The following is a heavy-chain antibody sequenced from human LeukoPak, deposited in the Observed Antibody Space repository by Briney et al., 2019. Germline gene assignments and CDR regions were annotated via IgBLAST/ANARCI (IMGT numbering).Heavy chain of an antibody. V-gene: IGHV4-34*01. CDR2: INHSGST. D-gene: IGHD3-16*02. J-gene: IGHJ4*02. CDR3: ARLTYYDYVWGSYRYYFDY. Sequence: SETLSLTCAVHGGSFSGYYWSWIRQPPGKGLEWIGEINHSGSTNYNPSLKSRVTISVDTSKNQFSLKLSSVTAADTAVYYCARLTYYDYVWGSYRYYFDYWGQGTLVTVSS. CDR1: GGSFSGYY.